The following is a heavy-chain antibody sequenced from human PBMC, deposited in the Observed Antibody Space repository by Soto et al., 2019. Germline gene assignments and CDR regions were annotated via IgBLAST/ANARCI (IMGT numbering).Heavy chain of an antibody. V-gene: IGHV1-2*04. D-gene: IGHD2-15*01. CDR2: INPNSGGT. Sequence: NVSCKASGYTFTGYYMHWVRQAPGQGLEWMGWINPNSGGTNYAQKFQGWVTVTRDTSISTAYMELSRLRSDDTAVYYCARALVVAATRYYYGMDVWGQGTTVTVSS. CDR1: GYTFTGYY. CDR3: ARALVVAATRYYYGMDV. J-gene: IGHJ6*02.